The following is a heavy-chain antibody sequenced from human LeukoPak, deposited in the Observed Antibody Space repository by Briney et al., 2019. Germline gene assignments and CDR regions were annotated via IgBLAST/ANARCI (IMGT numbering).Heavy chain of an antibody. V-gene: IGHV1-46*01. CDR1: GYTFTNYY. CDR3: ARANFEAVAGTYRYYGMDV. D-gene: IGHD6-19*01. CDR2: INPTGGST. Sequence: PLASVKVSCKASGYTFTNYYMHWVRQAPGQGLEWMGIINPTGGSTTYAQKFQGRVTMTRDTSTSTVYMDLSSLRFEDTAVYYCARANFEAVAGTYRYYGMDVWGQGTTVTVSS. J-gene: IGHJ6*02.